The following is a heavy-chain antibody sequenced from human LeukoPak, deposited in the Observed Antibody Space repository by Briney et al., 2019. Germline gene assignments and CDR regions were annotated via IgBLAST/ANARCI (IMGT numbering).Heavy chain of an antibody. CDR2: INPSGGST. CDR1: GYTFTSYY. J-gene: IGHJ4*02. V-gene: IGHV1-46*01. Sequence: GASVTVSCKASGYTFTSYYMHWVRQAPGQGLEWMGIINPSGGSTSYAQKFQGRVTMTRDTSTSTVHMELSSLRSVDTAVYYCARDAYDFWSGYSDYWGQGTLVTVSS. D-gene: IGHD3-3*01. CDR3: ARDAYDFWSGYSDY.